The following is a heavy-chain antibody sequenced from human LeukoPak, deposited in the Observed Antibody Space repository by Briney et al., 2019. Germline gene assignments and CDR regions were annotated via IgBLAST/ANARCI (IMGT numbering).Heavy chain of an antibody. CDR3: ASSSGGDGYRVYHPVRSGRIDY. CDR2: ISGSGGST. D-gene: IGHD5-24*01. V-gene: IGHV3-23*01. J-gene: IGHJ4*02. Sequence: PGGSLRLSCAASGFTFSSYAMNWVRQAPGKGLEWVSAISGSGGSTYYADSVKGRFTISRDNSKNTRYLQMNSLRAEDTAVYYCASSSGGDGYRVYHPVRSGRIDYWGQGTLVTVSS. CDR1: GFTFSSYA.